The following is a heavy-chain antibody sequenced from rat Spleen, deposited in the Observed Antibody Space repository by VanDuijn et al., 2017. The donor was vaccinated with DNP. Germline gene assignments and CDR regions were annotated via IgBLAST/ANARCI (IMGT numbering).Heavy chain of an antibody. Sequence: QVQLKESGPGLVQPSQTLSLACTVSGFSLTSYHVHWVRQPSGKGLEWLGVIWTGGSTEYNSALKSRLSISRDTSKSQVFLKMNSLQTEDTATYYCARGSPSSYMGYAMDAWGQGTSVTVSS. D-gene: IGHD1-2*01. CDR2: IWTGGST. V-gene: IGHV2-43*01. CDR1: GFSLTSYH. J-gene: IGHJ4*01. CDR3: ARGSPSSYMGYAMDA.